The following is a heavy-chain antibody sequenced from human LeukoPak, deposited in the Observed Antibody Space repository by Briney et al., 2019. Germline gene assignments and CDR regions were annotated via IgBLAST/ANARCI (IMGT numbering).Heavy chain of an antibody. Sequence: ASVKVSCKVSGYTLTELSMHWVRQAPGKGLEWMGGSDPEDGETIYAQKFQGRVTMTEDTSTDTAYMELSSLRSEDTAVYYCATDTGPTVPNRYDAFDIWGQGTMVTVSS. V-gene: IGHV1-24*01. CDR1: GYTLTELS. J-gene: IGHJ3*02. CDR2: SDPEDGET. CDR3: ATDTGPTVPNRYDAFDI. D-gene: IGHD2-2*01.